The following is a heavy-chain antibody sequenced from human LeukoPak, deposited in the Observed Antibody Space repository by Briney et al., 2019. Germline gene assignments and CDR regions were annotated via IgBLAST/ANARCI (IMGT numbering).Heavy chain of an antibody. D-gene: IGHD5-18*01. J-gene: IGHJ4*02. CDR1: GFTFDDYG. V-gene: IGHV3-20*04. CDR3: ARHLWLSGNDY. Sequence: GGSLRLSCAASGFTFDDYGMSWVRQAPGKGLEWVSGIHWNGDSTGYADSVKGRFTISRDNAKNSLYLQMNNLRAEDTAVYYCARHLWLSGNDYWGQGTLVTVSS. CDR2: IHWNGDST.